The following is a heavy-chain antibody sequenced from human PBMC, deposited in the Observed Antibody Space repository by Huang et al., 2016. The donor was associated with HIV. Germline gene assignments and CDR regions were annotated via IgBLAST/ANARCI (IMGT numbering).Heavy chain of an antibody. CDR1: GFTFSGFW. V-gene: IGHV3-7*01. Sequence: EVQLVESGGGLVQPGGSLRLSCAASGFTFSGFWMAWARQAPGKGLEWVANRKQDGSDKYYVDSLKGRFTISRDNAKNSLYLQMNNLRPEDTAVYFCARDSGSSWYEVSYWGQGTLVTVSS. CDR2: RKQDGSDK. J-gene: IGHJ4*02. D-gene: IGHD6-13*01. CDR3: ARDSGSSWYEVSY.